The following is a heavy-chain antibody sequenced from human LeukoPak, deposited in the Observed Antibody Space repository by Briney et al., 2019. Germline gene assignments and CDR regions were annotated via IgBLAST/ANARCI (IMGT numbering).Heavy chain of an antibody. J-gene: IGHJ4*02. V-gene: IGHV3-23*01. D-gene: IGHD3-22*01. CDR2: ISGSGGST. Sequence: GGSLRLSCEASGFTFSTYGINWVRQAPGKGLEWVSAISGSGGSTYYADSVKGRFTISRDNSKNTLWLQMNSLKGEDTAVYYCAKIPSSGYYYYFDYWGQGTLVTVSS. CDR3: AKIPSSGYYYYFDY. CDR1: GFTFSTYG.